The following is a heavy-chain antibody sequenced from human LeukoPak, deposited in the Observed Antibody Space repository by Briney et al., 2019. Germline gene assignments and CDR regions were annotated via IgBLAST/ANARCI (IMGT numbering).Heavy chain of an antibody. CDR2: IYNTVDV. CDR1: GGSIIGSY. D-gene: IGHD3-22*01. V-gene: IGHV4-59*01. J-gene: IGHJ4*02. CDR3: ARSRNYDSTGYNPTYYFDS. Sequence: PSETLSVTCTVSGGSIIGSYWTWIRQSPGGGLEYIGYIYNTVDVNYSPSLKSRVTISIDMSRSQFSLRLKSVTAADTAIYYCARSRNYDSTGYNPTYYFDSWGQGALVTVSS.